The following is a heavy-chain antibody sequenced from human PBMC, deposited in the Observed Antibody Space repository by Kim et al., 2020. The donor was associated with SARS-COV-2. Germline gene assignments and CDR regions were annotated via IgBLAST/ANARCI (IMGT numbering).Heavy chain of an antibody. Sequence: ITTDHPSLKSRVTISVDTSKNQFSLKLSSVTAADTAVYYCARGGYSRFDYWGQGTLVTVSS. J-gene: IGHJ4*02. D-gene: IGHD5-18*01. CDR3: ARGGYSRFDY. V-gene: IGHV4-34*13. CDR2: IT.